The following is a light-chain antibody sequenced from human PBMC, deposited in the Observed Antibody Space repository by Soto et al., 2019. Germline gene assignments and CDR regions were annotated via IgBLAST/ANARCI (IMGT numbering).Light chain of an antibody. CDR1: SSDVGFYNH. J-gene: IGLJ2*01. CDR2: EVT. Sequence: QSALTQPASVSGSPGQSITISCSGTSSDVGFYNHVSWYQQHPGEAPKLLIYEVTIRPSGVSNRFSGSKSGNTASLTVSGLQAEDDGDYYCSSYTSSSSLAIFGGGTKLTVL. CDR3: SSYTSSSSLAI. V-gene: IGLV2-14*01.